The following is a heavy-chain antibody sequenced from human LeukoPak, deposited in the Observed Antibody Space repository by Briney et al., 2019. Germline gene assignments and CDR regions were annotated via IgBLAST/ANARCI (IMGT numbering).Heavy chain of an antibody. V-gene: IGHV4-59*01. Sequence: SETLSLTCTVSGGSISSYYWSWIRQPPGKGLEWIGYIYYSGSTNYNPSLKSRVTISVDTSKNQFSLKLSSVTAADTAVYYCARVPVDGTPRYYYYMDVWGKGTTVTVSS. CDR1: GGSISSYY. CDR3: ARVPVDGTPRYYYYMDV. D-gene: IGHD1-1*01. CDR2: IYYSGST. J-gene: IGHJ6*03.